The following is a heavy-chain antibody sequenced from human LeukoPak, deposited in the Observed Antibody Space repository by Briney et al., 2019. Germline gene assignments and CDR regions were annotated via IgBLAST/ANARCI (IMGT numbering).Heavy chain of an antibody. CDR2: ISSSGSTI. CDR3: ARLVGDDSSGYYQTYFDY. J-gene: IGHJ4*02. V-gene: IGHV3-48*03. CDR1: GFTFSSYE. Sequence: GGSLRLSCAASGFTFSSYEMNWVRQAPGKGLEWVSYISSSGSTIYYADSVKGRFTISRDNAKNSLYLLMNSLRAEDTAVYYCARLVGDDSSGYYQTYFDYWGQGTLVTVSS. D-gene: IGHD3-22*01.